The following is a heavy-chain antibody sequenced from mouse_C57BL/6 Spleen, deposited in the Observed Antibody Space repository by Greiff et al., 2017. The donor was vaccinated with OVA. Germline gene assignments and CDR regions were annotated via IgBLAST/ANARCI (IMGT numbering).Heavy chain of an antibody. CDR2: INPNNGGT. D-gene: IGHD6-1*01. J-gene: IGHJ1*03. CDR1: GYTFTDYN. Sequence: VQLQQSGPELVKPGASVKIPCKASGYTFTDYNMDWVKQSHGKSLEWIGDINPNNGGTIYNQKFKGKATLTVDKSSSTAYMELRSLTSEDTAVYYCARNAIWYFDVWGTGTTVTVSS. CDR3: ARNAIWYFDV. V-gene: IGHV1-18*01.